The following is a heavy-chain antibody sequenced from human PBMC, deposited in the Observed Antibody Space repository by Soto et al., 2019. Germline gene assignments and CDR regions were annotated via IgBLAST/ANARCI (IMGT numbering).Heavy chain of an antibody. CDR1: GFTFSSYA. Sequence: EVQLLESGGGLAQPGGYQRFSCAASGFTFSSYAMSWVRQAPGKGLGWVSAINSSGGSTYYADSVKGRFTISRDNSKNTLYLQMNSLRAEDTAVYYCAKGALRVDYWGQGTLVTVSS. J-gene: IGHJ4*02. CDR3: AKGALRVDY. CDR2: INSSGGST. V-gene: IGHV3-23*01. D-gene: IGHD4-17*01.